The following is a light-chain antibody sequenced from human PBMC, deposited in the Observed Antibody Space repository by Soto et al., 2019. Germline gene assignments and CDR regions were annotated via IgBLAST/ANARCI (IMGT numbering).Light chain of an antibody. J-gene: IGKJ2*01. CDR2: WAS. CDR3: QEYYSAPHT. Sequence: DIVMTQSPDSLAVSLGERATINCKSSQSVLYSSNNKNYLAWYQQKPGQPPKLLIYWASTRESGVPDRFSGSGSGTDFTLTISRLQAEDVAVYYCQEYYSAPHTFGRGTKLEIK. V-gene: IGKV4-1*01. CDR1: QSVLYSSNNKNY.